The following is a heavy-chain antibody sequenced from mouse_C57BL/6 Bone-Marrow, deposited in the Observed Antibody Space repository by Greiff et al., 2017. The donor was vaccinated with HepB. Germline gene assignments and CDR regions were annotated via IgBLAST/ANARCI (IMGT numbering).Heavy chain of an antibody. CDR3: ARNDGSREFAY. CDR1: GYTFTSYG. D-gene: IGHD1-1*01. Sequence: QVQLQQSGAELARPGASVKLSCKASGYTFTSYGISWVKQRTGQGLEWIGEIYPRSGNTYYNEKFKGKATLTADKSSSTAYMELRSLTSEDSAVYFCARNDGSREFAYWGQGTLVTVSA. J-gene: IGHJ3*01. V-gene: IGHV1-81*01. CDR2: IYPRSGNT.